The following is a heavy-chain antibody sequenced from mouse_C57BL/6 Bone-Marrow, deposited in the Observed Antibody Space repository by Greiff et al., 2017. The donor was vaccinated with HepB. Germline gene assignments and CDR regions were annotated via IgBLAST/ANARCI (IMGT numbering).Heavy chain of an antibody. CDR3: APFYDAMDY. CDR1: GYSITSGYY. V-gene: IGHV3-6*01. Sequence: EVHLVESGPGLVKPSQSLSLTCSVTGYSITSGYYWNWIRQFPGNKLEWMGYISYDGSNNYNPSLKKRISITRDTSKNQFFLKLNSVTTEDTATYDCAPFYDAMDYWGQGTSVTVSS. CDR2: ISYDGSN. J-gene: IGHJ4*01.